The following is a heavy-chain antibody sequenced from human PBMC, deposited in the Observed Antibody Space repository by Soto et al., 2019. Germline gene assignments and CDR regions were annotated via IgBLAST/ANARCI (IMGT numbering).Heavy chain of an antibody. V-gene: IGHV1-18*01. Sequence: ASVKVSCKASGYTFTRYGISWVRQAPGQGLEWMGWISAYNGNTNYAQKLQGRVTMTTDTSTSTAYMELRSLRSDDTAVYYCARLITIFGVENNWFDPWGQGTLVTVSS. CDR2: ISAYNGNT. D-gene: IGHD3-3*01. CDR3: ARLITIFGVENNWFDP. J-gene: IGHJ5*02. CDR1: GYTFTRYG.